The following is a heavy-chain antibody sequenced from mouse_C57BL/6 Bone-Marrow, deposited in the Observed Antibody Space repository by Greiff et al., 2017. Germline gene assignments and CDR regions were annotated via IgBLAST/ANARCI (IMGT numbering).Heavy chain of an antibody. V-gene: IGHV1-50*01. CDR3: AREAYYGNWYFDV. CDR2: IDPSDSYT. Sequence: VQLQQPGAELVKPGASVKLSCKASGYTFTSYWMQWVKQRPGQGLEWIGEIDPSDSYTNYNQKFKGKATLTVDTSSSTAYMQLSSLTSEDSAVYYCAREAYYGNWYFDVCGTGTTVTVSS. J-gene: IGHJ1*03. D-gene: IGHD2-10*01. CDR1: GYTFTSYW.